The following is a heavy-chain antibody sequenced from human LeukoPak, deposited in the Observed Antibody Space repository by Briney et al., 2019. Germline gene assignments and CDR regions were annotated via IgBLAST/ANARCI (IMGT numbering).Heavy chain of an antibody. Sequence: SVKVSCKASGYTFTGYYMHWVRQAPGQGLEWMGRIIPILGIANYAQKFQGRVTITADKSTSTAYMELSSLRSEDTAVYYCASWNVPYYYYGMDVWGQGTTVTVSS. CDR2: IIPILGIA. D-gene: IGHD1-1*01. J-gene: IGHJ6*02. V-gene: IGHV1-69*02. CDR3: ASWNVPYYYYGMDV. CDR1: GYTFTGYY.